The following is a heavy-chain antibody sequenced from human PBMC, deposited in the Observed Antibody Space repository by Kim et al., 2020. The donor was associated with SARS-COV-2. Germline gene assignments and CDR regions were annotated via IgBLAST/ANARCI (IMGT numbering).Heavy chain of an antibody. CDR1: GHTFSTYY. J-gene: IGHJ6*02. CDR2: INPSGDYT. V-gene: IGHV1-46*01. CDR3: ARESPITISGVVTPYGLDV. Sequence: ASVKVSCKASGHTFSTYYMHWVRQAPGQGLEWMGIINPSGDYTTYAQKSQGRVTMTRDTSTSTDYMELSSLTSEDTAVYYCARESPITISGVVTPYGLDVWGQGTTVTVSS. D-gene: IGHD3-3*01.